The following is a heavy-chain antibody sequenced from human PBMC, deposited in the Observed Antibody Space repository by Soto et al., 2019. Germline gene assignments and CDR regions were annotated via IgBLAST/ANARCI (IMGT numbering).Heavy chain of an antibody. J-gene: IGHJ4*02. CDR2: IYYSENT. Sequence: LSLTCTAAGGSSSSSSNRWGWIRQPPGKGLEWIGNIYYSENTYYNPSLKSRVTISVDTSKNQFSLRLTSVTAADTAVYYCATHPPYGPLDHWGQGTLVTVSS. V-gene: IGHV4-39*01. CDR3: ATHPPYGPLDH. CDR1: GGSSSSSSNR. D-gene: IGHD4-17*01.